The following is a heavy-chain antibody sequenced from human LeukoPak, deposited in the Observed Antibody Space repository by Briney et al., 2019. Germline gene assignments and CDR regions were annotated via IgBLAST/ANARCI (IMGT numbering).Heavy chain of an antibody. CDR2: IKQDGSKK. J-gene: IGHJ5*02. Sequence: GGSLRLSCAASGFTFSSYWMSWVRQAPGKGLEWVGNIKQDGSKKYYVDSVKGRFTISRDNAKNSLYLQMNRLRAEDTAVYYCARDGKGPLVAPNWFDPWGQGTLVTVSS. CDR1: GFTFSSYW. V-gene: IGHV3-7*01. D-gene: IGHD2-15*01. CDR3: ARDGKGPLVAPNWFDP.